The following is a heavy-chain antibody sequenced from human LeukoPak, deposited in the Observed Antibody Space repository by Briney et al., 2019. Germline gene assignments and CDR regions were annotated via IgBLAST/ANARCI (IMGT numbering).Heavy chain of an antibody. CDR2: INHSGST. CDR1: GGSFSGYY. Sequence: SETPSLTCAVYGGSFSGYYWSWIRQPPGKGLEWIGEINHSGSTNYNPSLKSRVTISVDTSKNQFSLKLSSVTAADTAVYYCARVSRQWLVRYFDYWGQGTLVTVSS. J-gene: IGHJ4*02. CDR3: ARVSRQWLVRYFDY. D-gene: IGHD6-19*01. V-gene: IGHV4-34*01.